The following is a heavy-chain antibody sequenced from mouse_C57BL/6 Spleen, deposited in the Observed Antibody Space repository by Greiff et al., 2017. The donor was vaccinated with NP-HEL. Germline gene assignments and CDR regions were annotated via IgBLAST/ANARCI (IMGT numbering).Heavy chain of an antibody. D-gene: IGHD2-5*01. CDR1: GFTFSDYY. CDR2: INYDGSST. V-gene: IGHV5-16*01. CDR3: ARDLGVTSPYYAMDY. Sequence: EVMLVESEGGLVQPGSSMKLSCTASGFTFSDYYMAWVRQVPEKGLEWVANINYDGSSTYYLDSLKSRFIISRDNAKNILYLQMSSLKSEDTATYYCARDLGVTSPYYAMDYWGQGTSVTVSS. J-gene: IGHJ4*01.